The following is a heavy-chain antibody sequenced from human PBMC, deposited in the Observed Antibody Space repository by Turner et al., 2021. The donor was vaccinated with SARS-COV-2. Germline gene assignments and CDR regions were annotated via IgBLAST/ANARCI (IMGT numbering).Heavy chain of an antibody. CDR1: GGSLSKYF. J-gene: IGHJ5*02. CDR3: TRVPSGGWFDP. D-gene: IGHD3-3*01. Sequence: QVQLQESGSGLVKPSETLSLTCTVSGGSLSKYFWSWIRQPAVKGLECIGRIYTSGLTDYNPSLKRRVTMSVDTSKNELSLRLTSVAAADTAVYYCTRVPSGGWFDPWGQGTLVSVSS. CDR2: IYTSGLT. V-gene: IGHV4-4*07.